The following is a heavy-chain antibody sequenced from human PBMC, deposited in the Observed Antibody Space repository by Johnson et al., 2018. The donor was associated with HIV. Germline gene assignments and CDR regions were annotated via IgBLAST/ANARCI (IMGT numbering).Heavy chain of an antibody. J-gene: IGHJ3*02. V-gene: IGHV3-30*03. CDR3: ATSGLTLGSSSSHAFDI. CDR1: GFTFSSYG. CDR2: ISYDGSNK. Sequence: QMQLVESGGGVVQPGRSLRLSCAASGFTFSSYGMHWVRQAPGKGLEWVAVISYDGSNKYYADSVKGRFTISRDNSKNTLYLQMNSLRAEDTAMYYCATSGLTLGSSSSHAFDIWGQGTMVTVSS. D-gene: IGHD6-6*01.